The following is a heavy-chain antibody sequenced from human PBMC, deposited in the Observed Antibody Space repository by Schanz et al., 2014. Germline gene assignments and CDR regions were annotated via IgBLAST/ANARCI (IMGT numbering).Heavy chain of an antibody. Sequence: EVQVVESGGGLVQPGGSLRLSCAASGFTFSSYWMHWVRQVPGKGLVWVSRINSDGSSRSYADSVKGRFTISRDNAKNTLYLQMSSLRAEDTAVYFCARERAARREGLIDYWGQGTLVTVSS. CDR3: ARERAARREGLIDY. CDR2: INSDGSSR. V-gene: IGHV3-74*01. D-gene: IGHD6-6*01. CDR1: GFTFSSYW. J-gene: IGHJ4*02.